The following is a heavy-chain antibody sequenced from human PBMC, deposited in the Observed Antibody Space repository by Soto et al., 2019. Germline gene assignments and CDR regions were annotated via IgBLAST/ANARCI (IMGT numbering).Heavy chain of an antibody. Sequence: GGSLRLSCAASGFSFSSYWMTWVRQAPGKGLEWVANIKQDGREKYYVASVKGRFTISRDNDKNLPYLQMDSLTPDDTAVYYCAGDGVRNGAYNGWLDPWGQGTLVTVSS. CDR2: IKQDGREK. CDR1: GFSFSSYW. CDR3: AGDGVRNGAYNGWLDP. V-gene: IGHV3-7*03. J-gene: IGHJ5*02. D-gene: IGHD3-16*01.